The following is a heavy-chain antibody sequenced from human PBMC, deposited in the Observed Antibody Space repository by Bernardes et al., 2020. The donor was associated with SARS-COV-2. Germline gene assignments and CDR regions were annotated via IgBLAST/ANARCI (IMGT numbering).Heavy chain of an antibody. V-gene: IGHV1-18*01. Sequence: ASVKVSCKASGYTFISTGFNWVRLAPGQGLEWVGWINPYNGDTKYAQRFQGRVTVTTDTSTSTAYMDLRSLISDDTAVYYCARDTDARPFDYIWESYRQIANYFDCWGQGTLVTVSS. D-gene: IGHD3-16*02. CDR2: INPYNGDT. CDR1: GYTFISTG. J-gene: IGHJ4*02. CDR3: ARDTDARPFDYIWESYRQIANYFDC.